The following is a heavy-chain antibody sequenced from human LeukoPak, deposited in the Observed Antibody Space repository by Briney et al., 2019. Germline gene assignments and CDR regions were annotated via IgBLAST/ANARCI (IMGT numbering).Heavy chain of an antibody. D-gene: IGHD2-2*01. J-gene: IGHJ4*02. V-gene: IGHV3-53*01. CDR1: GFPFSSYA. CDR3: ARVKYGAYFDY. Sequence: GGSLRLSCAASGFPFSSYAMNWVRQAPGRGLEWVSVIYSGGSTYYADSVKGRFTISRDNSKNTLYPQMNSLRVEDTAVYYCARVKYGAYFDYWAREPWSPSPQ. CDR2: IYSGGST.